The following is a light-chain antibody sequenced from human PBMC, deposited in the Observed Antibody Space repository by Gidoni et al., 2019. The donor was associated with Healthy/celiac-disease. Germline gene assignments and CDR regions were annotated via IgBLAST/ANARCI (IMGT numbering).Light chain of an antibody. V-gene: IGKV1-33*01. Sequence: DIPMTKSPSSLSASVGDRVTITCQASQDISNYLNWYQQKPGKAPKLLIYDASNLETGVPSRFSGSGSGTDFTFTISSLQPEAIATYYCQQYDNLPYTFGQGTKLEIK. J-gene: IGKJ2*01. CDR2: DAS. CDR3: QQYDNLPYT. CDR1: QDISNY.